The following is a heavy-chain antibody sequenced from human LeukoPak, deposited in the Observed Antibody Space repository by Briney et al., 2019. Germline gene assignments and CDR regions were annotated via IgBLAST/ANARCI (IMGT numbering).Heavy chain of an antibody. CDR3: ASLATGTTSTTQYYYYYYMDV. CDR2: INTNTGNP. V-gene: IGHV7-4-1*02. J-gene: IGHJ6*03. Sequence: ASVKVSCKASGYTFTSYAMNWVRQAPGQGLEWMGWINTNTGNPTYAQGFTGRFVFSLDTSVSTAYLQISSLKAEDTAVYYCASLATGTTSTTQYYYYYYMDVWGKGTTVTVSS. CDR1: GYTFTSYA. D-gene: IGHD1-1*01.